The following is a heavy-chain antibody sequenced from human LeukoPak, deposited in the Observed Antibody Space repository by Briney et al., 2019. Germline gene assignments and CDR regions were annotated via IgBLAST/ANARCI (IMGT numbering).Heavy chain of an antibody. V-gene: IGHV4-59*01. CDR3: ARGDILGYYYYYMDV. CDR1: GGSISSYY. CDR2: IYYSGST. Sequence: SETLSLTCTVSGGSISSYYWSWIRQPPGKGLEWIGYIYYSGSTNHNPSLKSRVTISVDTSKNQFSLKLSSVTAADTAVYYCARGDILGYYYYYMDVWGKGTTVTISS. D-gene: IGHD3-9*01. J-gene: IGHJ6*03.